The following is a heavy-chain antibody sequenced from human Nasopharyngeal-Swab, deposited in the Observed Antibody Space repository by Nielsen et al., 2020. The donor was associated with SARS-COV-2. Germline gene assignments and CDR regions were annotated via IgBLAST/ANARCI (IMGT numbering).Heavy chain of an antibody. J-gene: IGHJ4*02. D-gene: IGHD3-3*01. Sequence: SETLSLTCAVYGGSFSGYYWSSIRQPPGKGLEWIGEINHSGSTNYNPSLKSRVTISVDTSKNQFSLKLSSVTAADTAVYYCARWGPINDFWSGYYRFDYWGQGTLVTVSS. CDR3: ARWGPINDFWSGYYRFDY. V-gene: IGHV4-34*01. CDR1: GGSFSGYY. CDR2: INHSGST.